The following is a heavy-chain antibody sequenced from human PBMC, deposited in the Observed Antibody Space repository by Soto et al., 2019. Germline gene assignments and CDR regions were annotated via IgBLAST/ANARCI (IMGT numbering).Heavy chain of an antibody. J-gene: IGHJ4*02. CDR3: ARLLFYDEYFDY. CDR1: VYSFTRYW. Sequence: GESLKISCKGSVYSFTRYWIGWVRQMPGKCLEWIGIIYPGDSDTXXSPSFQGXXTISAYKSISTXYLQWXSLKASDTAMYFCARLLFYDEYFDYWGQGTLVTVSS. D-gene: IGHD5-12*01. CDR2: IYPGDSDT. V-gene: IGHV5-51*01.